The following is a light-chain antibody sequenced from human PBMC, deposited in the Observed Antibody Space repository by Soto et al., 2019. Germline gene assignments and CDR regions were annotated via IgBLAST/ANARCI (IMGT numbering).Light chain of an antibody. CDR3: QQYNNWPRT. CDR1: QSVSSN. CDR2: GAS. J-gene: IGKJ1*01. Sequence: EIVMTQSPATLSVSPGERATLSCRASQSVSSNLAWYQQKPGQAPRLLIYGASTRATGIPARFSGSGSGTEFTLTISSLQSEDFAVYYCQQYNNWPRTLCQGTNVDIK. V-gene: IGKV3-15*01.